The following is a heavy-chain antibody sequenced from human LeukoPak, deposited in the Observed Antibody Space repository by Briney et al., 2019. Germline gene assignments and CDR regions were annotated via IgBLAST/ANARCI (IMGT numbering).Heavy chain of an antibody. J-gene: IGHJ4*02. Sequence: GGSLRLSCAASGFTFSHHGMNWVRQAPGKGLEWVSGVGPSGARTYYADSVKGRFTISRDNSKNTLYLQMNSLRADDTAVYYCAKDYYGSGSYYIPFDYWGQGTLVTVSS. V-gene: IGHV3-23*01. D-gene: IGHD3-10*01. CDR3: AKDYYGSGSYYIPFDY. CDR2: VGPSGART. CDR1: GFTFSHHG.